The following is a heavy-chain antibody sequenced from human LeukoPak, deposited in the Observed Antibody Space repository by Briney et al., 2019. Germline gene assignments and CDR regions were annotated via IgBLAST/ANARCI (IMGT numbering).Heavy chain of an antibody. CDR2: IYTSGST. V-gene: IGHV4-61*02. Sequence: SQTLSLTCTVSGGSISSGSYYWSWIRQPAGKGLEWIGRIYTSGSTNYNPSLKSRVTISVDTSKNQFSLKLSSVTAADTAVYYCARDRIVVLDYWGQGTLVTDSS. J-gene: IGHJ4*02. CDR1: GGSISSGSYY. D-gene: IGHD1-26*01. CDR3: ARDRIVVLDY.